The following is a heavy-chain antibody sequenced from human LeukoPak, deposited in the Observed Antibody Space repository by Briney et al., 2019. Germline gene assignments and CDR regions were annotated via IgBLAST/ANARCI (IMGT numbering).Heavy chain of an antibody. CDR3: ALQGSSSGGTRVTTYFDY. D-gene: IGHD6-6*01. V-gene: IGHV1-46*01. CDR1: GFTFSSYA. Sequence: GGSLRLSCAASGFTFSSYAMSWVRQAPGQGLEWMGIINPSGGSTSYAQKFQGRVTMTRDTSTSTVYMELSSLRSEDTAVYYCALQGSSSGGTRVTTYFDYWGQGTLVTVSS. J-gene: IGHJ4*02. CDR2: INPSGGST.